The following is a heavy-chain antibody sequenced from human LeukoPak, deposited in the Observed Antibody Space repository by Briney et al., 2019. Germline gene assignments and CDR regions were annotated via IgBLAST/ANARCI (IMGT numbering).Heavy chain of an antibody. Sequence: GGSLRLSCAASGFTVSSNYMSWVRQAPGKGLEWVSVIYSGGSTYYADSVKSRFTISRDNSKNTLYLRMNSLRAEDTAVYYCARESSYGYVDYWGQGTLVTVSS. J-gene: IGHJ4*02. CDR1: GFTVSSNY. CDR2: IYSGGST. CDR3: ARESSYGYVDY. V-gene: IGHV3-66*02. D-gene: IGHD5-18*01.